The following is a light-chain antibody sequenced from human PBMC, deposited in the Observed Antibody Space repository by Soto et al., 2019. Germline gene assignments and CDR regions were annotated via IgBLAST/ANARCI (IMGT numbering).Light chain of an antibody. Sequence: EIVLTQSPGTLSLSPGEGATLSCRASQSVRSNYLAWYQQKHGQAPRLLMFGASSRATGVPDRFSGSGSGTDFTLTISRLEPEDFAVYYCQQYGSSSTFGQGTKLEIK. CDR1: QSVRSNY. CDR2: GAS. CDR3: QQYGSSST. J-gene: IGKJ2*01. V-gene: IGKV3-20*01.